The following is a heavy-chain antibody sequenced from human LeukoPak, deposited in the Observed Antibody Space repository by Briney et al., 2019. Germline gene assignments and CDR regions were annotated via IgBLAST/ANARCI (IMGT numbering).Heavy chain of an antibody. J-gene: IGHJ4*02. V-gene: IGHV3-30*02. Sequence: PGGSLRLSCAASGFTFSSYGMHWVRQAPGKGLEWVAFIRYDGSNKYYADSVKGRFTISRDNSKNTLYLQMNSLRAEDTAVYYCAKDRAASDSHTPGPDCFDYWGQGTLVTVSS. CDR3: AKDRAASDSHTPGPDCFDY. CDR1: GFTFSSYG. CDR2: IRYDGSNK. D-gene: IGHD6-25*01.